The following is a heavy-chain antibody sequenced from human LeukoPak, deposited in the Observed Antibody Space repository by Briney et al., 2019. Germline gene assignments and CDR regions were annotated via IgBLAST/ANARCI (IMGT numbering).Heavy chain of an antibody. V-gene: IGHV3-7*01. CDR2: IHDDGIVK. CDR3: ARGRGWVDH. CDR1: GFTFSSYW. Sequence: SGGSLRLSCAASGFTFSSYWMSWVRQAPGKGLEWVANIHDDGIVKNYVDSVKGRFTISRDDARNSVSLQLTRLRADDTALYYCARGRGWVDHWGQGTLVTVSS. D-gene: IGHD3-16*01. J-gene: IGHJ4*02.